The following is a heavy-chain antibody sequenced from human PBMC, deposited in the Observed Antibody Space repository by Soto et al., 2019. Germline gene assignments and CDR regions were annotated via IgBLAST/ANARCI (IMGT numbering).Heavy chain of an antibody. CDR2: IYATGTT. Sequence: SETLSLTCTVPGASISCFYWSGIRESAGKGLEWIGRIYATGTTDYNPSLKSRVMMSVDTSKKQFSLKLRSVTAADTAVYYCVRDGTKTLRDWFDPWGQGISVTVSS. D-gene: IGHD1-1*01. CDR1: GASISCFY. V-gene: IGHV4-4*07. J-gene: IGHJ5*02. CDR3: VRDGTKTLRDWFDP.